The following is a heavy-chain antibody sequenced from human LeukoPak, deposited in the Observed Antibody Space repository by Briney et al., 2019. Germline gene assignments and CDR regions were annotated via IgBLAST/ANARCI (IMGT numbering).Heavy chain of an antibody. J-gene: IGHJ4*02. CDR2: ISTSNSYI. Sequence: GGSLRLSCAASGFTFSSYSMMWVRQAPGKGLEWVSYISTSNSYIYYADSLTGRFTISRDNAKNSLYLQMNSLRAEDTAVYYCARDGVFRSSAPDYWGQGTLVTVSS. CDR3: ARDGVFRSSAPDY. D-gene: IGHD6-6*01. CDR1: GFTFSSYS. V-gene: IGHV3-21*05.